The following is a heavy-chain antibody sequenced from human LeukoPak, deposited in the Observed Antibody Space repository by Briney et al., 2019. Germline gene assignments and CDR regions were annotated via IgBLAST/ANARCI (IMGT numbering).Heavy chain of an antibody. J-gene: IGHJ3*02. CDR2: ISYDGSRK. V-gene: IGHV3-30*04. Sequence: GRSLRLSCAASGFTFSSYAIHWVRQAPGKGREWVGVISYDGSRKYYADSVNGRFTISRDSSKNTLYLQMNSLSAEDTAVYYCARTTPVAAVAFDIWGQGTMVTVSS. CDR1: GFTFSSYA. CDR3: ARTTPVAAVAFDI. D-gene: IGHD2-15*01.